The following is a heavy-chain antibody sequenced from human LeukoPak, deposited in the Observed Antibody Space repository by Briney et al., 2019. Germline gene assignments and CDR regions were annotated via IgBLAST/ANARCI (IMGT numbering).Heavy chain of an antibody. V-gene: IGHV3-7*01. CDR1: GFTFSSYW. D-gene: IGHD5-18*01. J-gene: IGHJ4*02. CDR3: ARDAGYSYGYGFDY. CDR2: IKQDGSEK. Sequence: GGSLRLPCAASGFTFSSYWMSWVRQAPGKGLEWVANIKQDGSEKYYVDSVKGRFTISRDNAKNSLYLQMNSLRAEDTAVYYCARDAGYSYGYGFDYWGQGTLVTVSS.